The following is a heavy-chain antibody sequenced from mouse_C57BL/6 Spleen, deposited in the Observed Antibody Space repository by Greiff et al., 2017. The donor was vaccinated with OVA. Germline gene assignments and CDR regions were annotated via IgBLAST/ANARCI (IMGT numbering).Heavy chain of an antibody. CDR3: ARWRITTVVASDY. Sequence: VQLVESGAELVKPGASVKISCKASGYAFSRYWMNWVKQRPGKGLEWIGQIYPGDGDTNYNGKFKGKATLTADKSSSTAYMQLSSLTSEDSAVYFCARWRITTVVASDYWGQGTTLTVAS. D-gene: IGHD1-1*01. V-gene: IGHV1-80*01. CDR2: IYPGDGDT. CDR1: GYAFSRYW. J-gene: IGHJ2*01.